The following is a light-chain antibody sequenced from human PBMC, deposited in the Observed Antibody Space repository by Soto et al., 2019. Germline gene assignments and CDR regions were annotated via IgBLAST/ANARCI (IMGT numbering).Light chain of an antibody. CDR3: SSYTSTRTKV. V-gene: IGLV2-14*03. J-gene: IGLJ1*01. CDR2: DVV. CDR1: SSDVGGFNS. Sequence: QSALTQPASVSGPPGQSITISCTGTSSDVGGFNSVSWYQLRPGTAPKLILYDVVDRPSGVSYRFSGSKSGNTASLTISGLQAEDEADYFCSSYTSTRTKVFGSGTKLTVL.